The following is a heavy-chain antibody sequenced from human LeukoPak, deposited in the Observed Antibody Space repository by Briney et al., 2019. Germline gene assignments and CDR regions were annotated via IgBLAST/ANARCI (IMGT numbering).Heavy chain of an antibody. D-gene: IGHD3-22*01. Sequence: PSETLCLTCTVSGGAISGYSWSWIRQPPGKGLEWIGYMYYNGGPTYNPSLESRVTISAGTSKNQLSLKLTSVTAADTAVYYCARADSSGYSIFGYWGQGTLVTVSS. CDR3: ARADSSGYSIFGY. CDR1: GGAISGYS. V-gene: IGHV4-59*01. CDR2: MYYNGGP. J-gene: IGHJ4*02.